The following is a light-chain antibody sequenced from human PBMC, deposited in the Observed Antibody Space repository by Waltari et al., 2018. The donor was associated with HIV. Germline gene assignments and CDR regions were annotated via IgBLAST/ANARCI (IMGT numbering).Light chain of an antibody. Sequence: QSALTQPASVSGSPGQSITISCPRTSSAVGGSNYVSWYQQHPGKAPNLMIYEVSNRPSGVSNRFSGSKSGNTASLTISGLQAEDEADYYCSSYTSSSTLVFGGGTKLTVL. V-gene: IGLV2-14*01. J-gene: IGLJ2*01. CDR2: EVS. CDR3: SSYTSSSTLV. CDR1: SSAVGGSNY.